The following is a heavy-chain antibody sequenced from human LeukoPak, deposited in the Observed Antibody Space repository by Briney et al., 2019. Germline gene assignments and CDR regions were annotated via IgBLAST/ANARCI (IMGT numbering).Heavy chain of an antibody. V-gene: IGHV1-18*01. CDR1: GYTFTSYG. J-gene: IGHJ4*02. D-gene: IGHD5-24*01. Sequence: GASVKVSCKASGYTFTSYGFSWVRQAPGQGLEWMGWISAYNGNTRYAQSIQGRVTMTTDSSTSTTYMELRNLRSDDTAVYYCARDTPGYGYNRGDYWGQGTLVTVSS. CDR3: ARDTPGYGYNRGDY. CDR2: ISAYNGNT.